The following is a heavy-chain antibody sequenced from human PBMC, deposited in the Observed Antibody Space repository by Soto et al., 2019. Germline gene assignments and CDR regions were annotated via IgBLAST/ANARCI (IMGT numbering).Heavy chain of an antibody. V-gene: IGHV4-61*08. D-gene: IGHD5-12*01. CDR2: IHYNGNT. Sequence: PSETLSLTCAVSGGSTSSGGYSWSWVRQPPGKGLEWIGNIHYNGNTKYNPSLKSRVTMSVDTSKNQFSLKLISVTAADTAKYFCAREGNLGRWLQPLDFWGQGTLVTVSS. CDR1: GGSTSSGGYS. CDR3: AREGNLGRWLQPLDF. J-gene: IGHJ4*02.